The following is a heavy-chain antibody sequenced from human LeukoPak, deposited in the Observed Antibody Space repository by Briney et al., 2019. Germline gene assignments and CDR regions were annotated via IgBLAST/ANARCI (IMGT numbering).Heavy chain of an antibody. CDR3: AKARGYCSGASCYSDFDS. J-gene: IGHJ4*02. D-gene: IGHD2-15*01. CDR2: ISGSAGST. V-gene: IGHV3-23*01. Sequence: HPGGSLRLSCAASGFTFSSYAMSWVRQAPGKGLEWVSTISGSAGSTYYADSVKGRFTISRDNSKNTLCLQMITLRAEDTAVYYYAKARGYCSGASCYSDFDSWGQGTLVTVSS. CDR1: GFTFSSYA.